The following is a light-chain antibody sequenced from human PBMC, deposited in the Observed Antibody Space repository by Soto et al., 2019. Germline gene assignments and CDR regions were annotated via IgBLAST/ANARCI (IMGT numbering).Light chain of an antibody. J-gene: IGKJ4*01. CDR3: QQYSGSVT. V-gene: IGKV3-20*01. CDR2: AAS. Sequence: EIVLTQSPGTLSLSPGERATLSCRASQSIRSTYLAWYQQKPGQPPRLLIYAASKRHSGVPDRFSGGGSEPDFTLSISSLEPEDFAVYYCQQYSGSVTFGGGTKVDI. CDR1: QSIRSTY.